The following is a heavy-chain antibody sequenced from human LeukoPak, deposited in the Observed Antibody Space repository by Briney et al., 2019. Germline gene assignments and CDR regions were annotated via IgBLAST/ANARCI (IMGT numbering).Heavy chain of an antibody. Sequence: PGRSLKLSCAASGFTFSGSAMHWVRQASGKGLEWVGRIRSKANSYATAYAASVKGRFTISRDDSKNTAYLQMNSLKTEDTAVYYCTRGREAGYCSGGSCYSFDYWGQGTLVTVSS. CDR2: IRSKANSYAT. CDR1: GFTFSGSA. CDR3: TRGREAGYCSGGSCYSFDY. V-gene: IGHV3-73*01. D-gene: IGHD2-15*01. J-gene: IGHJ4*02.